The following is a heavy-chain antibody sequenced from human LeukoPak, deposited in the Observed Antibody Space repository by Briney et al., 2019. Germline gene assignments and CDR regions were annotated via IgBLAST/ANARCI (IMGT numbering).Heavy chain of an antibody. V-gene: IGHV3-23*01. D-gene: IGHD2/OR15-2a*01. CDR3: AKDGTSYYYIYY. CDR2: ISSSGGST. CDR1: GFTFSSCG. Sequence: GGSLRLSCAASGFTFSSCGMSWVRQAPGKGLEWVSAISSSGGSTYYVDSVKGRFTVSRDDSKNTLYLQMNSLKGDDTAVYYCAKDGTSYYYIYYWGQGTLVTVSS. J-gene: IGHJ4*02.